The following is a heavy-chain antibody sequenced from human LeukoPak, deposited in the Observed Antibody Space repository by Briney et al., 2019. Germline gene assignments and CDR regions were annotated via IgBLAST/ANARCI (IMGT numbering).Heavy chain of an antibody. Sequence: GGSLRLSCAASGFTFSTYSMNWVRQAPGKGLEWVSYISGSSGTIYYADSVKGRFTISRDNAKTSLYLQMNSLRAEDTAIYYCARRSEFGVLYYMDVWGKGSTVTISS. D-gene: IGHD3-16*01. CDR1: GFTFSTYS. CDR3: ARRSEFGVLYYMDV. V-gene: IGHV3-48*04. CDR2: ISGSSGTI. J-gene: IGHJ6*03.